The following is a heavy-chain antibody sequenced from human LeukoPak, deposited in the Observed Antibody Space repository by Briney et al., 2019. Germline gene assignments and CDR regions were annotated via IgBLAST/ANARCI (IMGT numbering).Heavy chain of an antibody. Sequence: GGSLRLSCAASGFTFGSYAMSWVRQAPGKGLEWVSYISGRGGSTFYADFVKGRLTISRDNSKNTLFLQMNSLRAEDTAMYYCVKGGTDYDFWNDSSYSYYFDFWGQGTLVTVSS. V-gene: IGHV3-23*01. J-gene: IGHJ4*02. CDR1: GFTFGSYA. CDR2: ISGRGGST. D-gene: IGHD3-3*01. CDR3: VKGGTDYDFWNDSSYSYYFDF.